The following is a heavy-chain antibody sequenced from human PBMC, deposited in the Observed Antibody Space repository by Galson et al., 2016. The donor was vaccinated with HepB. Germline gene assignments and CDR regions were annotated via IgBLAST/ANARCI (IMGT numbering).Heavy chain of an antibody. D-gene: IGHD2-15*01. Sequence: CAISGDSVSNNSAAWNWIRQSPSRGLEWLGRTFYRSKWYYEYGASVKGRITINADISKNQFSLQLNSVTPEDTASYYCARAASGRGDWFDPWGRETLVTVSS. CDR3: ARAASGRGDWFDP. CDR1: GDSVSNNSAA. CDR2: TFYRSKWYY. V-gene: IGHV6-1*01. J-gene: IGHJ5*02.